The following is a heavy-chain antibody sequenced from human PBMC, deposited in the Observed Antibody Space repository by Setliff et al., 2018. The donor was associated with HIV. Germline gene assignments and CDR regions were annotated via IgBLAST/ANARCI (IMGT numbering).Heavy chain of an antibody. Sequence: SETLSLTCTVSGGSISSGSYYWSWIRQPAGKGLEWIGRIYSSGSTKYNPSLKSRVSISVDTSKKQVSLKLNSVTAADTAVYYCARGFRSGRIFGIDYWGQGTLVTVSS. V-gene: IGHV4-61*02. CDR2: IYSSGST. D-gene: IGHD2-15*01. CDR3: ARGFRSGRIFGIDY. CDR1: GGSISSGSYY. J-gene: IGHJ4*02.